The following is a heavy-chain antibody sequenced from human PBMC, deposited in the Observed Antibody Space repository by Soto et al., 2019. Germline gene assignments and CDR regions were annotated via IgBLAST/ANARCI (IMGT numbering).Heavy chain of an antibody. CDR2: IIPIFGTA. Sequence: SVKVSCKASGGTFSSYAVSWVRQAPGQGLEWMGGIIPIFGTANYAQKFQGRVTITADESTSTAYMELSSLRSEDTAVYYCARNRSPPPGYYYDSSGYYEGGTDAFDIWGQGTMVTVS. D-gene: IGHD3-22*01. CDR3: ARNRSPPPGYYYDSSGYYEGGTDAFDI. V-gene: IGHV1-69*13. J-gene: IGHJ3*02. CDR1: GGTFSSYA.